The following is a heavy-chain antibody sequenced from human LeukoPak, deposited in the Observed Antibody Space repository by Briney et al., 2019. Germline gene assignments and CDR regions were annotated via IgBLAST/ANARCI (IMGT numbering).Heavy chain of an antibody. CDR1: GFTFSSYA. J-gene: IGHJ4*02. CDR2: ISYDGSNK. V-gene: IGHV3-30*18. Sequence: GGSLRLSCAASGFTFSSYAMSWVRQAPGKGLEWVAVISYDGSNKYYADSVKGRFTISRDNSKNTLYLQMNSLRAEDTAVYYCAKDPSDTVTTEGWGQGTLVTVSS. D-gene: IGHD4-17*01. CDR3: AKDPSDTVTTEG.